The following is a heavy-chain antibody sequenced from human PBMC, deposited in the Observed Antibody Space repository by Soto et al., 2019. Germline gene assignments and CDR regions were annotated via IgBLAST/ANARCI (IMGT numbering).Heavy chain of an antibody. CDR3: ARNRPPYGDYGEGFVY. J-gene: IGHJ4*02. CDR2: IWFDGSNK. CDR1: GFSFRNYA. Sequence: QVQLVESGGGVVQPGRSLRLSCAASGFSFRNYAMHWVRQAPGKGLEWVAVIWFDGSNKYYADSVKGRFTISRDNSKNTLSLQMNSLRADDTAVYYCARNRPPYGDYGEGFVYWGQGTLVTVSS. V-gene: IGHV3-33*01. D-gene: IGHD4-17*01.